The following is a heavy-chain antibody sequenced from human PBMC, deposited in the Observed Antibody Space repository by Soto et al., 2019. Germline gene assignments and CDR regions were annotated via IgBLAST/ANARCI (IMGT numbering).Heavy chain of an antibody. CDR1: GGTFSSYA. CDR2: IIPIFGTA. D-gene: IGHD5-18*01. V-gene: IGHV1-69*12. Sequence: QVQLVQSGADVKKPGSSVKVSCKASGGTFSSYAISWVRQAPGQGLEWMGGIIPIFGTANYAQKFQGRVTITADESTSTAYMELSSLRSEDTAVYYCARPDTAMAIYYYYGMDVWGQGTTVTVSS. CDR3: ARPDTAMAIYYYYGMDV. J-gene: IGHJ6*02.